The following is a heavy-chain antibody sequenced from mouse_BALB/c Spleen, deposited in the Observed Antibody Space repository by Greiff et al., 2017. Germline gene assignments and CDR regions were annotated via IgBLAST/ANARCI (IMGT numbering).Heavy chain of an antibody. CDR1: GSTFTDYY. D-gene: IGHD1-1*01. Sequence: QVQLKESGAELARPGASVKLSCKASGSTFTDYYINWVKQRTGQGLEWIGEIYPGSGNTYYNEKFKGKATLTADKSSSTAYMQLSSLTSEDSAVYFCARQNYGSRYFDYWGQGTTLTVSS. CDR3: ARQNYGSRYFDY. CDR2: IYPGSGNT. J-gene: IGHJ2*01. V-gene: IGHV1-77*01.